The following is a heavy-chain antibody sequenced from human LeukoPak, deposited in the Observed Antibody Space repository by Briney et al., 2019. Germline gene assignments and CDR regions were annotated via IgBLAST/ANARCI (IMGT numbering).Heavy chain of an antibody. V-gene: IGHV3-23*01. CDR2: VSGSGGTT. Sequence: GGSLRLSCAASGFPFSSYAMSWVRQAPGRALEWVSAVSGSGGTTFYADSVKGRFTISRDNSKNTLYLQMNSLRAEDTAVYYCAKDHLRAVAGIDWFDPWGQGTLVTVSS. CDR3: AKDHLRAVAGIDWFDP. CDR1: GFPFSSYA. J-gene: IGHJ5*02. D-gene: IGHD6-19*01.